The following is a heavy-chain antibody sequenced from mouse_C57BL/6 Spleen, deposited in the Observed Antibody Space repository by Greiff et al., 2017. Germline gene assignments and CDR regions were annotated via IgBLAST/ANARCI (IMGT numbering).Heavy chain of an antibody. D-gene: IGHD2-4*01. CDR2: IYPRSGNT. V-gene: IGHV1-81*01. Sequence: VMLVESGAELARPGASVKLSCKASGYTFTSYGISWVKQRTGQGLEWIGEIYPRSGNTYYNEKFKGKATLTADKSSSTAYMELRSLTSEDSAVYFCARADDYGYAMDYWGQGTSVTVSS. CDR1: GYTFTSYG. CDR3: ARADDYGYAMDY. J-gene: IGHJ4*01.